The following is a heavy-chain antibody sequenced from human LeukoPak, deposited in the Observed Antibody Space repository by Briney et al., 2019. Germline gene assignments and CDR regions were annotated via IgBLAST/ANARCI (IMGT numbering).Heavy chain of an antibody. J-gene: IGHJ4*02. CDR3: ARGTITTVTDS. Sequence: GSLRLSCAASGFTVSSNYMSWVRQAPGKGLEWVGEIYLRGNTNYNPSLESRVTTSVDESKTQLSLRLESVTAADTAVYYCARGTITTVTDSWGPGTLVTVSS. CDR1: GFTVSSNY. D-gene: IGHD4-17*01. CDR2: IYLRGNT. V-gene: IGHV4-4*02.